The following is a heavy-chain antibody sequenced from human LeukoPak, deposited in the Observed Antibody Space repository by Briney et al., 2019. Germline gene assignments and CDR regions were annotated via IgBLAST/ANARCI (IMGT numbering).Heavy chain of an antibody. Sequence: SETLSLTCTVSGGSISSSGYYWGWIRQSPGKGLEWIGTIYYSGSTYYNPSLKSRVTISVDTSKNQFSLKLSSVTAADTAVYYCARAVRQYLIPDYWGQGTLVTVSS. J-gene: IGHJ4*02. D-gene: IGHD3-10*01. V-gene: IGHV4-39*07. CDR1: GGSISSSGYY. CDR2: IYYSGST. CDR3: ARAVRQYLIPDY.